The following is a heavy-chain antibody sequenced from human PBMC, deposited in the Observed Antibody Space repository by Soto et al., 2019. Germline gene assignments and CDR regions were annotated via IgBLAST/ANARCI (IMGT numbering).Heavy chain of an antibody. V-gene: IGHV4-34*01. CDR3: ARGPITYYYGSGSYYSRGNWFDP. CDR2: INHSGST. D-gene: IGHD3-10*01. Sequence: LSLTCAVYGGSFSGYYWSWIRQPPGKGLEWIGEINHSGSTNYNPSLKSRVTISVDTSKNQFSLKLSSVTAADTAVYYCARGPITYYYGSGSYYSRGNWFDPWGQGTLVTVSS. J-gene: IGHJ5*02. CDR1: GGSFSGYY.